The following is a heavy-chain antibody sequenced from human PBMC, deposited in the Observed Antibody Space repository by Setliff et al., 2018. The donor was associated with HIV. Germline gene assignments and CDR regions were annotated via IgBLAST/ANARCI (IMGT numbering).Heavy chain of an antibody. Sequence: SETLSLTCTVSGDSISSGGFYCNWFRQYPEKGLEWIGWIHYSGRTNFNPSLRSRATISFDTPKNQFSLNLTSVTAADTAVYYCARAPFRGGSFGWFDPWGQGTLVTSPQ. V-gene: IGHV4-31*03. J-gene: IGHJ5*02. D-gene: IGHD2-15*01. CDR3: ARAPFRGGSFGWFDP. CDR1: GDSISSGGFY. CDR2: IHYSGRT.